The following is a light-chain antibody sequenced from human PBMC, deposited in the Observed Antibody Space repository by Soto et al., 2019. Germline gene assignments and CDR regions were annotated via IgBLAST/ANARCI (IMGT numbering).Light chain of an antibody. CDR3: SSYASSSTVV. V-gene: IGLV2-14*01. J-gene: IGLJ2*01. CDR1: SSDVGAYNY. Sequence: QSVLTQPASVSGSPGQSITISCTGTSSDVGAYNYVSWYQQHPGKAPKLMICDVTYRPSGVSNRFSGSKSGNTASLTISGLQAEDEADYYCSSYASSSTVVFGGGTKLTVL. CDR2: DVT.